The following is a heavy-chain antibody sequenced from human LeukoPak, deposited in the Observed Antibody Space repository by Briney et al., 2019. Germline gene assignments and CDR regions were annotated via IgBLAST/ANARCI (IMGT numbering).Heavy chain of an antibody. J-gene: IGHJ4*02. CDR2: ISANGGGT. CDR1: GFTFSSYA. V-gene: IGHV3-23*01. D-gene: IGHD3-10*01. CDR3: AKARVGDTRSELGH. Sequence: PGGSLRLSCAASGFTFSSYAMSWVRQAPGKGLEWVSVISANGGGTNYADSVKGRFTISRDNSKSTLYLQMNGLRAEDTAVYYCAKARVGDTRSELGHWGQVTLVTVSS.